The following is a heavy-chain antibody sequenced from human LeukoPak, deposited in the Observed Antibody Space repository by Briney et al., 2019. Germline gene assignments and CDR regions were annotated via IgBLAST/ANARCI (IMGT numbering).Heavy chain of an antibody. J-gene: IGHJ4*02. Sequence: PSETLSLTCAVSGGSISSSNWWSWVRQPPGKGLEWIGEIYHSGSTNYNPSLKSRVTISVDKSKNQFSLKLSSVTAADTAVYYCAREVSMITFGGVIATYFDYWGRGTLVTVSS. D-gene: IGHD3-16*02. CDR2: IYHSGST. CDR3: AREVSMITFGGVIATYFDY. V-gene: IGHV4-4*02. CDR1: GGSISSSNW.